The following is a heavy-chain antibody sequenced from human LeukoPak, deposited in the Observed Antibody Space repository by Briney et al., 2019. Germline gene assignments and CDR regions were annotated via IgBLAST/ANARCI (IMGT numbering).Heavy chain of an antibody. CDR2: IYSGGST. CDR1: GFIVSSNN. CDR3: ARAGGGYYSFDY. D-gene: IGHD3-22*01. Sequence: GGSLRLSCAASGFIVSSNNMSWVRQAPGKGLEWVSVIYSGGSTNYADSVKGRFTISRDNSKNTLYLQMNSLRAEDTAVYYCARAGGGYYSFDYWGQGTLVTVSS. J-gene: IGHJ4*02. V-gene: IGHV3-53*01.